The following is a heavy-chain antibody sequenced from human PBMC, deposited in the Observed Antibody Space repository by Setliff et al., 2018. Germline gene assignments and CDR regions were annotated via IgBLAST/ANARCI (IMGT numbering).Heavy chain of an antibody. Sequence: SVKVSCKTSGGTFNSYGIDWVRQAPGQGLEWMGRSIPISGTTKYAQKFQDRVTITADKSTSTAYMELSSLTSDDTAVYYCATDKLTTSCIDHWSPGTQVTSPQ. CDR3: ATDKLTTSCIDH. V-gene: IGHV1-69*06. CDR1: GGTFNSYG. J-gene: IGHJ4*02. CDR2: SIPISGTT. D-gene: IGHD2-2*01.